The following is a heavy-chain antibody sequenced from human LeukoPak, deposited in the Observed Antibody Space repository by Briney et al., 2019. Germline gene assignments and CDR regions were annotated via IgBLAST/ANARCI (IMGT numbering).Heavy chain of an antibody. V-gene: IGHV3-23*01. D-gene: IGHD3-3*01. Sequence: PGGSLRLSCAASGFTFSTYAMSWVRQAPGKGLEWVSAIGGSGGSTYYADSVKGRFTISRDNSKNTLYLQMNSLRAEDTAVYYCARDRNTDFWSGYYTNYCDYWGQGTLVTVSS. CDR2: IGGSGGST. CDR1: GFTFSTYA. J-gene: IGHJ4*02. CDR3: ARDRNTDFWSGYYTNYCDY.